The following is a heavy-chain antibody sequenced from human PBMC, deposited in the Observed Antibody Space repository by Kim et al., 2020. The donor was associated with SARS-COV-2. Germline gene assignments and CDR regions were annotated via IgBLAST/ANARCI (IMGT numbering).Heavy chain of an antibody. D-gene: IGHD6-19*01. Sequence: GGSLRLSCAASGFSFSVYGMHWVRQAPGKGLEWVALVSYDGSNRFYADSVKGRFTISRDNSMHTLNLEMDSLQTEDTAVYYCARERRSGFYFLEVWGQGT. V-gene: IGHV3-30*03. CDR1: GFSFSVYG. J-gene: IGHJ3*01. CDR3: ARERRSGFYFLEV. CDR2: VSYDGSNR.